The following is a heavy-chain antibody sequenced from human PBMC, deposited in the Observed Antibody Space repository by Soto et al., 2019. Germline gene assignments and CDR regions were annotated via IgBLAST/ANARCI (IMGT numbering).Heavy chain of an antibody. J-gene: IGHJ6*02. D-gene: IGHD3-16*01. CDR2: ISPYTGNT. Sequence: QVQLVQSGDEVKKPGASVKVSCKASGYIFVNYGIAWVRQAQGQGLEWMGWISPYTGNTHSATKVQGRLTMTTDTSTSTAYMALGSLTSDDTAVYYCVMVDNYVTPTPQDVWGQGTTVTVS. V-gene: IGHV1-18*01. CDR1: GYIFVNYG. CDR3: VMVDNYVTPTPQDV.